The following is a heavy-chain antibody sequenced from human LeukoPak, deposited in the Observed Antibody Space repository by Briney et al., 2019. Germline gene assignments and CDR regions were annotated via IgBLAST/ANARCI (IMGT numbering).Heavy chain of an antibody. V-gene: IGHV4-59*01. CDR2: MYYRGNT. J-gene: IGHJ4*02. CDR3: ATGVHGIAAAGDYYFDY. CDR1: GGSISSYY. Sequence: SETLSLTCTVYGGSISSYYWSWIRQPPGKGLEWIGYMYYRGNTNYNPSLKSRVTISVDTSKNQFSLKLSSVTAADTAVYYCATGVHGIAAAGDYYFDYWGQGTLVTVSS. D-gene: IGHD6-13*01.